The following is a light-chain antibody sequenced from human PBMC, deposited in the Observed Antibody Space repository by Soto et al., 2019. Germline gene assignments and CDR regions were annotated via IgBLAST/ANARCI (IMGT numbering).Light chain of an antibody. J-gene: IGKJ1*01. V-gene: IGKV1-27*01. CDR2: AAS. CDR1: QGISNY. CDR3: QKYNSASWT. Sequence: DIKMTQSPSSLSASVGDRVTITCRASQGISNYLAWYQQKPGKVPKLLIYAASTLQSVVPSRFSVSGSGTDFTLTISRLQPEDVATYYCQKYNSASWTFGQGNKGEIK.